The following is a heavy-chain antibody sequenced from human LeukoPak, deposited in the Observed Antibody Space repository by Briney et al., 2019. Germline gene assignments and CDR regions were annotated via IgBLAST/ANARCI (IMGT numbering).Heavy chain of an antibody. J-gene: IGHJ4*02. CDR3: ARAGIAATGLDY. V-gene: IGHV1-8*01. D-gene: IGHD6-25*01. Sequence: ASEKVSCKASGYTFTSYDVNWVRQATGQGLEWMGWVNPNSGNTRYAQKFQGRVTMTWNTSISTAYMELSSLRSEDTAVYYCARAGIAATGLDYWGQGTLVTVSS. CDR2: VNPNSGNT. CDR1: GYTFTSYD.